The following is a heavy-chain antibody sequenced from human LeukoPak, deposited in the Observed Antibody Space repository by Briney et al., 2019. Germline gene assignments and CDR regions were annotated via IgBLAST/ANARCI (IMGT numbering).Heavy chain of an antibody. CDR1: GYSISTSYY. J-gene: IGHJ4*02. CDR2: IHHSGYT. D-gene: IGHD3-22*01. Sequence: PSETLSLTCAVSGYSISTSYYWGWIRQPPGKGLEWIGIIHHSGYTYYNPSLKSRVTISLDTSKNQFSLQLSSVTAADTALYYCARANNSGYYYFDYWGQGTLVTVSS. CDR3: ARANNSGYYYFDY. V-gene: IGHV4-38-2*01.